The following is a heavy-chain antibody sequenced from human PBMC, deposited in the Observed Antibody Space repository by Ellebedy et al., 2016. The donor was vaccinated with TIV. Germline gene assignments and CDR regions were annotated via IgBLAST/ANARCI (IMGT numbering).Heavy chain of an antibody. V-gene: IGHV3-21*01. CDR3: ARGHYYGMDV. J-gene: IGHJ6*02. CDR1: GFTFKSYI. CDR2: ISSSSSNI. Sequence: GGSLRLXCTASGFTFKSYIINWVRQAPGKGLEWVSSISSSSSNIYYADSVKGRFTISRDNAKNSVYLQMNSLRADDTALYYCARGHYYGMDVWGQGTTVTVSS.